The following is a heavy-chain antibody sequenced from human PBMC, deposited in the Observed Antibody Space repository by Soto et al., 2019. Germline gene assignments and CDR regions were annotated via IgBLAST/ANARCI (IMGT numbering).Heavy chain of an antibody. D-gene: IGHD3-3*01. CDR2: IIPIFGTA. J-gene: IGHJ4*02. V-gene: IGHV1-69*13. CDR1: GCTFSSYA. Sequence: GGSVKVSCKASGCTFSSYAISWVRQAPGQGLEWMGGIIPIFGTANYAQKFQGRVTITADESTSTAYMELSSLRSEDTAVYYCARGSDRFLEWTFDYWGQGTLVTVSS. CDR3: ARGSDRFLEWTFDY.